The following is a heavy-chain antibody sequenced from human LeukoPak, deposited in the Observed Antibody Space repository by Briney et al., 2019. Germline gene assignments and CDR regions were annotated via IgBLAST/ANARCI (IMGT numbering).Heavy chain of an antibody. J-gene: IGHJ5*02. CDR1: GGPISSNSYY. CDR3: ARGGTTVTTNNWFDP. D-gene: IGHD4-17*01. V-gene: IGHV4-39*07. CDR2: IYYSGST. Sequence: PSETLSLTCTVSGGPISSNSYYWGWIRQPPGKGLEWIGTIYYSGSTYYNPSLKSRVTISVDTSKNQFSLKLSSVTAADTAVYYCARGGTTVTTNNWFDPWGQGTLVTVSS.